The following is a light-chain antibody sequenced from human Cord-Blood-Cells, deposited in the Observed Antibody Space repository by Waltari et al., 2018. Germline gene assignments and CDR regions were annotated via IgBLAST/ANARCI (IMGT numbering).Light chain of an antibody. CDR1: SRDVGGYNY. CDR3: SSYAGSNNVV. J-gene: IGLJ2*01. V-gene: IGLV2-8*01. CDR2: EVS. Sequence: QSALTQPPFASGSPGQSVTISCTGTSRDVGGYNYVSWYQQHPGKAPNLMIYEVSKRPSGFPDRFSGSKSGNTASLTVSGLQAEDEADYYCSSYAGSNNVVFGGGTKLTVL.